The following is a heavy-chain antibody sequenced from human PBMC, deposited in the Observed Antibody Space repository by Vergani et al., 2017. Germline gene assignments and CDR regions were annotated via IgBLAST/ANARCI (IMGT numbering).Heavy chain of an antibody. CDR1: GFTFSNLW. V-gene: IGHV3-7*01. Sequence: EVQLVASGGGLVQRGGSLRLSCEASGFTFSNLWMTWVRQAPGKGLEWVANIKYDGSKKNYVDSVKGRFTISRDNAKNSLYLQMNNLRVEDTAVYFCARSHHGYTYGGYISQFDPWGQGTLVTVSS. D-gene: IGHD5-18*01. CDR3: ARSHHGYTYGGYISQFDP. CDR2: IKYDGSKK. J-gene: IGHJ5*02.